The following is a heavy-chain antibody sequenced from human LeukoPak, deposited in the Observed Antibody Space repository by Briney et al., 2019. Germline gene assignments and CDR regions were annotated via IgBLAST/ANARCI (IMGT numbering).Heavy chain of an antibody. V-gene: IGHV4-4*09. CDR1: GGSISSYY. CDR2: IYTSGST. J-gene: IGHJ5*02. CDR3: ARLGGWFDP. Sequence: SETLPLTCTVSGGSISSYYWSWIRQPPGKGLEWIGYIYTSGSTNYNPSLKSRVTISVDTSKNQFSLKLSSVTAADTAVYYCARLGGWFDPWGQGTLVTVSS.